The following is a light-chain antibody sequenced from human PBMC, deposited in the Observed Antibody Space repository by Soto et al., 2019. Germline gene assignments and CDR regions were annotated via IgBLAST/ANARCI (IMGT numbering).Light chain of an antibody. CDR2: AAS. CDR3: QQTYSTPEVT. CDR1: QSISNY. J-gene: IGKJ2*01. V-gene: IGKV1-39*01. Sequence: IQMTQSPSSLSASVGDRVTITCRAGQSISNYLNWYQRKPGKAPNLLIYAASSLQSGVPSRFSGSGSGTDFTLTISSQQPEDFATYYCQQTYSTPEVTFGQGTKVDIK.